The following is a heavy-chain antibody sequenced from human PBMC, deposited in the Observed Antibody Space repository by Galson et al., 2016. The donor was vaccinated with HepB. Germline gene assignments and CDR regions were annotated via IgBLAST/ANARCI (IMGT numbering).Heavy chain of an antibody. CDR2: IRQDGAES. CDR3: ARFGCTSCYDFYYYGMDG. V-gene: IGHV3-7*01. J-gene: IGHJ6*02. Sequence: SLRLSCAASGFSFSSYWMSWVRQAPGKGLEWVANIRQDGAESFYLGSVRGRFTISRDNAKNSVYLEVNSLRSDDTAVHYCARFGCTSCYDFYYYGMDGWGQGTTVTVSS. D-gene: IGHD2-2*01. CDR1: GFSFSSYW.